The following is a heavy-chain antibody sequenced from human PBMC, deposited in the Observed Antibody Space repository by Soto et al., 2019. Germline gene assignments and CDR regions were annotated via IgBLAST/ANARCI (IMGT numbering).Heavy chain of an antibody. Sequence: ASVKVSCKASGYTFTSYYMHWVRQAPGQGLEWMGIINPCGGSTSYAQKFQGRVTMTRDTSTSTVYMELSSLRSEDTAVYYCARDPYYDFWSGYPFDYWGQGTLVTVSS. V-gene: IGHV1-46*01. CDR1: GYTFTSYY. CDR2: INPCGGST. J-gene: IGHJ4*02. D-gene: IGHD3-3*01. CDR3: ARDPYYDFWSGYPFDY.